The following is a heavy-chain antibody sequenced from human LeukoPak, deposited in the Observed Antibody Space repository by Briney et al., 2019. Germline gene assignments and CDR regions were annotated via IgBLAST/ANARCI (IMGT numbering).Heavy chain of an antibody. V-gene: IGHV4-4*07. J-gene: IGHJ5*01. CDR3: ARDAWFDS. Sequence: SETLSLTCTVSGGSINSHYWSWIRQPAGKGLERIGRIDSSGSTTYNPSLKSRVTMSLDTSKNQFSLNPSSVTAADTAVYYCARDAWFDSWGQGTLVTVSS. CDR2: IDSSGST. CDR1: GGSINSHY.